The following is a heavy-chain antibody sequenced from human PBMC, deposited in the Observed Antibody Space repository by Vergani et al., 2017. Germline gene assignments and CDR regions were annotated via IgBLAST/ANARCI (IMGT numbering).Heavy chain of an antibody. D-gene: IGHD3-16*01. J-gene: IGHJ6*02. V-gene: IGHV7-4-1*02. CDR1: GYTFTNHA. Sequence: QVQLVQSGSELKKPGASVKVSCKASGYTFTNHAMNWVRQAPGQGLEWMGWINTDTGNPTYAQGFTGRLVFSLDTSVSTAYLQISGLKADDTAVYYWARAVRRVGDYYGLDVRVQGTTVTVCS. CDR2: INTDTGNP. CDR3: ARAVRRVGDYYGLDV.